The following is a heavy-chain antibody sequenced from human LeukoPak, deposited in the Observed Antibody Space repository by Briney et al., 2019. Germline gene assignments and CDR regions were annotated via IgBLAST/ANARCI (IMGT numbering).Heavy chain of an antibody. CDR2: IYPGDSDT. V-gene: IGHV5-51*01. Sequence: GESLQISCKGSGYSFTSYWIGWVRQMPGKGLEWMGIIYPGDSDTRYSPSFQGQVTISADKSISTAYLQWSSLKASDTAMYYCARHDNGGMVRGVIPADALDIWGQGTMVTVSS. CDR1: GYSFTSYW. J-gene: IGHJ3*02. CDR3: ARHDNGGMVRGVIPADALDI. D-gene: IGHD3-10*01.